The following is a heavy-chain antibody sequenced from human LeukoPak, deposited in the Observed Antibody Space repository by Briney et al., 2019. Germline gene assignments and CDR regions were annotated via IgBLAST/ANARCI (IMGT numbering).Heavy chain of an antibody. V-gene: IGHV1-2*02. D-gene: IGHD6-19*01. CDR1: GYTFTGYY. J-gene: IGHJ4*02. CDR2: INPNSGGT. CDR3: ARGSPPIAVPIDYFDY. Sequence: ASVKVSCKASGYTFTGYYMHWVRQAPGQGLEWMGWINPNSGGTNYAQKFQGRVTMTRDTSISTAYMELSRLRSDDTAVYYCARGSPPIAVPIDYFDYWGQGTLVTVSS.